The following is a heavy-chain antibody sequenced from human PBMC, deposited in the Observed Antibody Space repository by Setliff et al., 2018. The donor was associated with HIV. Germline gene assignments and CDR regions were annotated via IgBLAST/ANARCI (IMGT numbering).Heavy chain of an antibody. CDR2: INHRGST. D-gene: IGHD2-15*01. Sequence: PSETLSLTCAVYGGSFSDYYWSWIRQPPGKGLEWIGEINHRGSTNYNPSLKSRVTISVDTSKNQFSLKLSSVTAADTAVYYCARVSKYCSGVSCYSFSYDYYMDVWGKGTTVTVS. V-gene: IGHV4-34*01. CDR3: ARVSKYCSGVSCYSFSYDYYMDV. CDR1: GGSFSDYY. J-gene: IGHJ6*03.